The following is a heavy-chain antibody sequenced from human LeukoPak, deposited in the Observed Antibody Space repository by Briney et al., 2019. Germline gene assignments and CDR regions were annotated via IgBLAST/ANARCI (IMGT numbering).Heavy chain of an antibody. V-gene: IGHV1-8*01. CDR1: GYTFTSYD. D-gene: IGHD4-23*01. CDR2: MNPNSGNT. J-gene: IGHJ4*02. Sequence: ASVQVSCKASGYTFTSYDINWVRQATGQGRAWMGWMNPNSGNTGYAQKFQGRVTMTRNTSISTAYMELSSLRSEDTAVYYCARVYDYGGNSADYWGQGTLVTVSS. CDR3: ARVYDYGGNSADY.